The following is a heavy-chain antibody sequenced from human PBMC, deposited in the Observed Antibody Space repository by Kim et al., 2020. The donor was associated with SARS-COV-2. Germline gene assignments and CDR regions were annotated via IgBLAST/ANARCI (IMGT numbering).Heavy chain of an antibody. CDR2: EK. V-gene: IGHV3-7*01. Sequence: EKYKGDTVKGRFPNSRNKAKNSLYLQMNSLRAEDTAVYYCAREGISWGRYWGQGTLVTVSS. CDR3: AREGISWGRY. J-gene: IGHJ4*02. D-gene: IGHD7-27*01.